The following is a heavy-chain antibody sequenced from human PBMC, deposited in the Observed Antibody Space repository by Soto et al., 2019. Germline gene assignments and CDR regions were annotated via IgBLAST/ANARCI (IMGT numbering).Heavy chain of an antibody. CDR3: ARDRKPGEVGAISFDY. Sequence: SETLSLTCTVSGGSVSSGSYYWSWIRQPPGKGLEWIGYIYYSGSTNYNPSLKSRVTISVDTSKNQFSLKLSSVTAADTAVYYCARDRKPGEVGAISFDYWGQGTLVTVSS. V-gene: IGHV4-61*01. J-gene: IGHJ4*02. CDR1: GGSVSSGSYY. D-gene: IGHD1-26*01. CDR2: IYYSGST.